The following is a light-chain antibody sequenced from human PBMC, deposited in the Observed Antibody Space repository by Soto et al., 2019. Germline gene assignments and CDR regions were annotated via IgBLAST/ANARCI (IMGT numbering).Light chain of an antibody. V-gene: IGKV1-5*03. CDR3: QQYNSYSWT. CDR2: KAS. J-gene: IGKJ1*01. Sequence: NPTTQSPSPLSASVGDRVTITCRASQSISSWLAWYQQKPGKAPKLLIYKASSLESGVPSRFSGSGSGTEFTLTISSLQPDDFATYYCQQYNSYSWTFGQGTKVDIK. CDR1: QSISSW.